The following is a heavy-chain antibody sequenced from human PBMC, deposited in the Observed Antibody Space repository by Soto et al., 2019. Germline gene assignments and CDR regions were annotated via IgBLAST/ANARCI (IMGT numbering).Heavy chain of an antibody. V-gene: IGHV3-7*01. J-gene: IGHJ4*02. Sequence: GGSLRLSCAASGFTFSSYLMSWVRQAPGKGLEWVANIKQDGSEKYYVDSVKGRFTISRDNAKNSLYLQMNSLRAEDTAVYYCARAMRGQPYSSFDYWGQGTLVTVSS. CDR2: IKQDGSEK. CDR1: GFTFSSYL. CDR3: ARAMRGQPYSSFDY. D-gene: IGHD6-13*01.